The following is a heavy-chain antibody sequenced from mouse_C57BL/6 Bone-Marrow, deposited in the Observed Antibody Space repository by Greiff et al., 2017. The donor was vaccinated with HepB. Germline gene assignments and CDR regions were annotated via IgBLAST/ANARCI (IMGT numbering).Heavy chain of an antibody. CDR1: YTFSRRVH. CDR2: GQGLEWIG. J-gene: IGHJ4*01. Sequence: VQLQQSGPELARPWASVKISCQAFYTFSRRVHFALRDTNYWLQWVTQRPGQGLEWIGAIYPGNGDTSYNQTFKGKATLTADKSSSTAYLQLSSRTSEDSAVYYCAVSTTVVDIWAMDYWGQGTSVTVSS. D-gene: IGHD1-1*01. V-gene: IGHV1-87*01. CDR3: SEDSAVYYCAVSTTVVDIWAMDY.